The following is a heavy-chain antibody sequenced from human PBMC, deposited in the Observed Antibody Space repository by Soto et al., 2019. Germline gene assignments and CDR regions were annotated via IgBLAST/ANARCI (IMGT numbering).Heavy chain of an antibody. V-gene: IGHV1-69*01. CDR2: IIPIFGTA. CDR1: GGTFSSYA. J-gene: IGHJ4*02. CDR3: ARDKEYSSSETFNFDY. Sequence: QVQLVQSGAEVKKPGSSVKVSCKASGGTFSSYAISWVQQAPGQGLEWMGGIIPIFGTANYAQKFQGRVTITADESTSTAYMELSSLRSEDTAVYYCARDKEYSSSETFNFDYWGQGTLVTVSS. D-gene: IGHD6-6*01.